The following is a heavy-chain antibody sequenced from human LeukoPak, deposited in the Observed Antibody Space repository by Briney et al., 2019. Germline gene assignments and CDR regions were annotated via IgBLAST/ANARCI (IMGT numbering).Heavy chain of an antibody. V-gene: IGHV1-2*02. CDR3: ARANFLYCSSTTCLFDH. D-gene: IGHD2-2*01. CDR2: INPSDGDT. J-gene: IGHJ4*02. CDR1: GYTFTDYY. Sequence: ASVKVSCKASGYTFTDYYMHWVRQAPGQGFEWMGWINPSDGDTNYAQKFQGRVTMTRDTSISTAHMEVSRLRSDDTAVYYCARANFLYCSSTTCLFDHWGQGTLVTVSS.